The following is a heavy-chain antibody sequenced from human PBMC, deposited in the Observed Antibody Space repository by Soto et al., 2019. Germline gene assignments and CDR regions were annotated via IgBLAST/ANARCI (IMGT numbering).Heavy chain of an antibody. D-gene: IGHD3-22*01. V-gene: IGHV3-23*01. CDR1: LFTFSSYA. Sequence: SLRLSCSASLFTFSSYAMSWVLQAPFKLLEWVSAISGSGGSTYYADSVKGRFTISRDNSKNTLYLQMNSLRAEDTAVYYCAKCGTYYYDSSGYPLDYWGQGTLVTVSS. CDR3: AKCGTYYYDSSGYPLDY. J-gene: IGHJ4*02. CDR2: ISGSGGST.